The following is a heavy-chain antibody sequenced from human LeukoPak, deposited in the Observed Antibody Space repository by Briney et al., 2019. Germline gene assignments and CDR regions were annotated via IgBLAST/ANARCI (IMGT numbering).Heavy chain of an antibody. CDR3: AELGITMIGGV. Sequence: GGSLRLSCAASGFTFSNYEMNWIRQAPGKGLEWISYISNSGNTKYYADSVKGRFSISRDNANNSVHLQMNNLRAEDTAVYYCAELGITMIGGVWGKGTTVTISS. J-gene: IGHJ6*04. CDR1: GFTFSNYE. CDR2: ISNSGNTK. V-gene: IGHV3-48*03. D-gene: IGHD3-10*02.